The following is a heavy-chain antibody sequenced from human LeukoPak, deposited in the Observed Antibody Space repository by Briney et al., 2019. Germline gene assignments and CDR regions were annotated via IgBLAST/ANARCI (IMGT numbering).Heavy chain of an antibody. V-gene: IGHV3-72*01. CDR2: TTNKANGYST. CDR3: ARRMVQSSNYGMDF. CDR1: GFTFSDHY. D-gene: IGHD1-1*01. Sequence: PGGSLRLSCAASGFTFSDHYMDWVRQAPGKGLEWVGRTTNKANGYSTEYAASVQGRFTISRDDSKNSLYLQMNSLKTEDTAVFYCARRMVQSSNYGMDFWGQGTTVAVSS. J-gene: IGHJ6*02.